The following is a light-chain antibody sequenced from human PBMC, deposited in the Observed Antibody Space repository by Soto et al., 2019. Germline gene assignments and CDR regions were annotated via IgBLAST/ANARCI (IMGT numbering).Light chain of an antibody. CDR2: EVN. CDR3: SAHAGSNHVV. CDR1: SSDVGGYNY. V-gene: IGLV2-8*01. J-gene: IGLJ2*01. Sequence: QSALTQPPSASGSTGQSVTISCTGTSSDVGGYNYVSWYQQHPGKAPKLIIYEVNKRPSGVPARPAGSKSGNTASLTVSGLQAEDEADYYCSAHAGSNHVVFGGGTKVTVL.